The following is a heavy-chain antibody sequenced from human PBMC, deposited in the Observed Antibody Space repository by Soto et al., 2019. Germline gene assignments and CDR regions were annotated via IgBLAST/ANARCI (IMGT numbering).Heavy chain of an antibody. CDR2: ISYDGSNK. Sequence: GGSLRLSCAASGFTFSSYAMHWVRQAPGKGLEWVAVISYDGSNKYYADSVKGRFTISRDNSKNTLYLQMNSLRAEDTAVYYCAKDRGYGGNSGYFDYWAQGTLVTVSS. V-gene: IGHV3-30*04. CDR3: AKDRGYGGNSGYFDY. CDR1: GFTFSSYA. D-gene: IGHD4-17*01. J-gene: IGHJ4*02.